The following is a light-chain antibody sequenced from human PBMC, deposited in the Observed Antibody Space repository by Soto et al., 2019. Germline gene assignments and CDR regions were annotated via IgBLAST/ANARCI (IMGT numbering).Light chain of an antibody. CDR1: QSISTD. J-gene: IGKJ1*01. CDR2: DAS. CDR3: QHYNRWPLA. Sequence: EIVMTQSPATLSVSPGERVTLSCRASQSISTDLAWYQQKPGQAPRLLIYDASTGATGVPARFSGSGSGTEFTLTINSLLSEDFAIYYCQHYNRWPLAFGPGTKVDIK. V-gene: IGKV3-15*01.